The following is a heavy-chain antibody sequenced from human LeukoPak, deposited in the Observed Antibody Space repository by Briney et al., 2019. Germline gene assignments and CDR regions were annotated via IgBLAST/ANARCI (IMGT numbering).Heavy chain of an antibody. CDR1: GYTFTSYD. CDR3: ARLYYYGSGSYDFWFDP. Sequence: GASVKVSCKASGYTFTSYDINWVRQATGQGLEWMGWMNPNSGNTGYAQKFQGRVTMTRNTSISTAYMELSSLRSEDTAVYYCARLYYYGSGSYDFWFDPWGQGTLVTVSS. D-gene: IGHD3-10*01. J-gene: IGHJ5*02. CDR2: MNPNSGNT. V-gene: IGHV1-8*01.